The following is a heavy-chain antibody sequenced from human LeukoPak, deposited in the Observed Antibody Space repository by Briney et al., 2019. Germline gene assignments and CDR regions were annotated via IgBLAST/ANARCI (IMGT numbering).Heavy chain of an antibody. V-gene: IGHV4-4*07. CDR3: ARDQYCTNGVCSDY. CDR2: IYTSGST. D-gene: IGHD2-8*01. Sequence: SETLSLTCTVSGGSISSYYWSWIRQPAGKGLEWIGRIYTSGSTNYNPSLKSRVTMSVDTSKNQFSLKLSSVTAADTAVYYCARDQYCTNGVCSDYWGQGTLVTVSS. CDR1: GGSISSYY. J-gene: IGHJ4*02.